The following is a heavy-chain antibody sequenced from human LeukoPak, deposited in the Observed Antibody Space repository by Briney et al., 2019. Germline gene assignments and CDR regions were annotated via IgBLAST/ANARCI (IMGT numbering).Heavy chain of an antibody. J-gene: IGHJ4*02. V-gene: IGHV3-21*01. CDR3: ARGDLDTAMVRRYYFDY. CDR1: GFTFGSYS. CDR2: ISSGSGYI. D-gene: IGHD5-18*01. Sequence: GRSLRLSCAASGFTFGSYSMNWVRQAPGKGLEWVSCISSGSGYIYFADSLKGRFTISRDNAKNSLFLLMNSLRAEDTAVYYCARGDLDTAMVRRYYFDYWGQGTLVTVSS.